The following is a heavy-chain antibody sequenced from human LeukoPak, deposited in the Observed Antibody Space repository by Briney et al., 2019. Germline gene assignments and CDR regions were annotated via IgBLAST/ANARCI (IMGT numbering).Heavy chain of an antibody. J-gene: IGHJ4*02. CDR3: ARMDTAMVVDY. V-gene: IGHV4-59*05. D-gene: IGHD5-18*01. Sequence: SETLSLTCTVSGGSISSYYWSWIRQPPGKGLEWIGSIYYSGSTYYNPSLKSRVTISVDTSKNQFSLKLSSVTAADTAVYYCARMDTAMVVDYWGQGTLVTVSS. CDR2: IYYSGST. CDR1: GGSISSYY.